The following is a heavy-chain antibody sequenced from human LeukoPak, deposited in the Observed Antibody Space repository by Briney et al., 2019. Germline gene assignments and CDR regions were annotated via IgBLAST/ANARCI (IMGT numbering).Heavy chain of an antibody. V-gene: IGHV3-30*02. J-gene: IGHJ4*02. CDR2: IRYDGSNK. CDR1: GFTFSSYG. Sequence: GGSLRLSCAASGFTFSSYGMHWVRQAPGKGLGWVAFIRYDGSNKYYADSVKGRFTLSRDNSKNTLYLQMNSLRAADTAVYYCAKDLAAAGPLDYWGQGTLVTVSS. D-gene: IGHD6-13*01. CDR3: AKDLAAAGPLDY.